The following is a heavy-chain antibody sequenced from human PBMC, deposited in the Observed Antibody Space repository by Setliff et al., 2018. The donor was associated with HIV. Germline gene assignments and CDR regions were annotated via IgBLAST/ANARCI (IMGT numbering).Heavy chain of an antibody. CDR2: ISSSGFPI. CDR1: GFSFSNSW. J-gene: IGHJ4*02. CDR3: VRGTLDF. V-gene: IGHV3-48*01. Sequence: HPGGSLRLSCAASGFSFSNSWMTWVRQAPGKGLEWVAQISSSGFPIYYADSVGGRFTASRDNGKNSLFLQMNSLRAEDTAVYYCVRGTLDFWGQGNLVTVSS.